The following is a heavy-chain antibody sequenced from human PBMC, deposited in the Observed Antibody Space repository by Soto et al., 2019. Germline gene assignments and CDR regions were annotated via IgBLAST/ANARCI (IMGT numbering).Heavy chain of an antibody. V-gene: IGHV1-69*13. D-gene: IGHD1-26*01. CDR3: TRQKRHSGSYSPMDY. CDR2: IIPIFGTP. Sequence: SVKVSCKPSGDTFSNYAMNWVRQAPGHGLEWMGGIIPIFGTPNYGQKFQGRVTITADESTSTAYMELSRLRYDDTAVYYCTRQKRHSGSYSPMDYWGQGTLVTVSS. CDR1: GDTFSNYA. J-gene: IGHJ4*02.